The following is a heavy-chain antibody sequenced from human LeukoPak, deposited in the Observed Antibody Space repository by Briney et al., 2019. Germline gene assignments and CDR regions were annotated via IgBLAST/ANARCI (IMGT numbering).Heavy chain of an antibody. CDR2: TKPDGSAE. CDR1: GFTFRNYW. J-gene: IGHJ6*02. D-gene: IGHD3-9*01. V-gene: IGHV3-7*01. CDR3: ARDLPSGRYFDWLTPSYYYYYGMDV. Sequence: GGSLRLSCAASGFTFRNYWMGWVRQAPGKGLEWVANTKPDGSAEYYADSVRGRFTTSRDNANNFLYLQMNRLRAEDTAVYYCARDLPSGRYFDWLTPSYYYYYGMDVWGQGTTVTVSS.